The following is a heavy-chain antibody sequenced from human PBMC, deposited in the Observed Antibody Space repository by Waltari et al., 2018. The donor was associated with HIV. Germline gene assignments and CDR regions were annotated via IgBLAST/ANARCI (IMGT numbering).Heavy chain of an antibody. CDR2: ISWHSTRI. J-gene: IGHJ5*02. D-gene: IGHD3-10*02. CDR3: SRGPMYNWFDP. V-gene: IGHV3-9*01. Sequence: EVKMVESGGGLVQPGRYLRLSCTASGFKFDDYAMHWVRQPPGKGLEWVSSISWHSTRITYADSVKDRFTISRDNAKKSLYLQMDSLRPEDTAFYYCSRGPMYNWFDPWGQGTLVTVSS. CDR1: GFKFDDYA.